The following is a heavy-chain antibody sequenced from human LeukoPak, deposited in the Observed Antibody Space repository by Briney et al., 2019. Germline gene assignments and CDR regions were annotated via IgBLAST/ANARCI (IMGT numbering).Heavy chain of an antibody. V-gene: IGHV1-2*02. CDR2: INPNSGGT. CDR1: GYTFTGYY. J-gene: IGHJ5*02. Sequence: ASVKVSCKASGYTFTGYYMHWVRQAPGQGLEWMGWINPNSGGTNYAQKFQGRVTMTRDRSISTAYMELSRLTSDDTAVYYCARASFWESPIKWFAPWGQGTLVTVSS. CDR3: ARASFWESPIKWFAP. D-gene: IGHD3-16*01.